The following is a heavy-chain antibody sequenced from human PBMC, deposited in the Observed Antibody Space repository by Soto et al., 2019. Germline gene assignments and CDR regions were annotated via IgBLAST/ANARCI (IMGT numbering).Heavy chain of an antibody. V-gene: IGHV4-30-2*01. CDR3: ARAHYGDYGYGMDV. Sequence: SETLSLTCAVSGGSISSGGYSWSWIRQPPGKGLEWIGYIYHSGSTYYNPSLKSRVTISVDRSKNQFSLKLSSVTATDTAVYYCARAHYGDYGYGMDVWGQGTTVTVSS. D-gene: IGHD4-17*01. CDR2: IYHSGST. CDR1: GGSISSGGYS. J-gene: IGHJ6*02.